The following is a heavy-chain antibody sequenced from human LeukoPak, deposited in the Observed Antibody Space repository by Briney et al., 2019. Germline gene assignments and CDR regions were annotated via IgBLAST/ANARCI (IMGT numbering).Heavy chain of an antibody. CDR1: GYTFTNYY. V-gene: IGHV1-46*01. J-gene: IGHJ4*02. D-gene: IGHD3-3*01. CDR2: INPNGGST. CDR3: ARGSREWLYVSFDY. Sequence: ASVKVSCKASGYTFTNYYMHWVRQAPGQGLDWMGLINPNGGSTTYAQKFQGRVTMTRDTSTSTVYMQLSSLRSEDTAAYYCARGSREWLYVSFDYWGQGTLVTASS.